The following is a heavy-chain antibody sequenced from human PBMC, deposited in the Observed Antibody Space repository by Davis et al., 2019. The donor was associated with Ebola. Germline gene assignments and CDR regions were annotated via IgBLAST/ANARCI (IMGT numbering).Heavy chain of an antibody. D-gene: IGHD2-2*01. V-gene: IGHV1-2*02. CDR2: INPNSGDT. J-gene: IGHJ4*02. Sequence: ASVTVSCKASGYTFTSYGISWVRQAPGQGPEWMGWINPNSGDTNYAQKFQGRVTMTRDTSITTAYMELSRLGSDDTAVYYCAREGRGYCSSTSCYGADSWGQGTLVTVSS. CDR1: GYTFTSYG. CDR3: AREGRGYCSSTSCYGADS.